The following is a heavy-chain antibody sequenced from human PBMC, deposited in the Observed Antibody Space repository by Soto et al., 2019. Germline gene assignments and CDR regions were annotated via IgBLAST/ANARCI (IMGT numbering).Heavy chain of an antibody. CDR3: ARDTPTRGSGSYPCC. Sequence: ASVKVSCKASGYTFTSYYMHWVRQAPGQGLEWMGIINPSGGSTSYAQKFQGRVTMTRDTSTSTVYMELSSLRSEDTAVYYCARDTPTRGSGSYPCCWGQGTLVTVSS. CDR2: INPSGGST. D-gene: IGHD3-10*01. CDR1: GYTFTSYY. V-gene: IGHV1-46*01. J-gene: IGHJ4*02.